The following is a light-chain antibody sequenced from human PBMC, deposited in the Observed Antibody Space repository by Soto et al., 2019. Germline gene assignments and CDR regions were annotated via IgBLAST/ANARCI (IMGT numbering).Light chain of an antibody. CDR1: QSVSSSY. CDR2: GAS. CDR3: QQYGSSPLT. Sequence: EIVLTQSPGTLSLSPGKRATLSCRASQSVSSSYVAWYQQKRGQAPRLIIYGASIRATGIPDRFSGSGAGTDFTLTISRLDAEDVAVYCCQQYGSSPLTFGGGTKVDIK. V-gene: IGKV3-20*01. J-gene: IGKJ4*01.